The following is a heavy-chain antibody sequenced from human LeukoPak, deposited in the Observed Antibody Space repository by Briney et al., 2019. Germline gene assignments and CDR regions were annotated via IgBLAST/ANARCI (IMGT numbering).Heavy chain of an antibody. CDR1: GGSFSGYF. D-gene: IGHD4-17*01. J-gene: IGHJ5*02. Sequence: SETLSLTCPVYGGSFSGYFWSWIRQPPGKGLEWIEEINHSGSTNYNPSLKSRVTISVDTSKNQFSLKLSSVTAADTAVYSCARGLTTVTTFNWFDPWGQGTLVAVSS. CDR3: ARGLTTVTTFNWFDP. CDR2: INHSGST. V-gene: IGHV4-34*01.